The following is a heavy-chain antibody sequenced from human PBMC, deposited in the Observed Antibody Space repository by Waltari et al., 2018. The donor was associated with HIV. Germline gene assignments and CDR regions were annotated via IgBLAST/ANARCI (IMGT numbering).Heavy chain of an antibody. D-gene: IGHD4-4*01. V-gene: IGHV4-39*01. CDR1: GGSMTSSSYY. Sequence: QLQLQESGPGLVKSSENLSLTCTVSGGSMTSSSYYWGWIRQPPGKGLEWIGSMSYSGSTYHNPSLRSRLTISVDTSKNQFSLKLTSVTAADTAVYYCARSFSGYSNYFDPWGQGTLVTVSS. CDR3: ARSFSGYSNYFDP. CDR2: MSYSGST. J-gene: IGHJ5*02.